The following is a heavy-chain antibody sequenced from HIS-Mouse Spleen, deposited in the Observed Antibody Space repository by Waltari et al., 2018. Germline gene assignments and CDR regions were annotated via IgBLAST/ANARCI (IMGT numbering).Heavy chain of an antibody. Sequence: QVQLVQSGAEVKKPGASVTVSCKASGYTFTSYGIRWVRQAPGQGLEWMGWISAYNGNTNYAKKLQGRVTMTTDTSTSTAYMELRSLRSDDTAVYYCARERTPTGVTPEGPNYFQHWGQGTLVTVSS. CDR3: ARERTPTGVTPEGPNYFQH. CDR1: GYTFTSYG. D-gene: IGHD7-27*01. J-gene: IGHJ1*01. V-gene: IGHV1-18*01. CDR2: ISAYNGNT.